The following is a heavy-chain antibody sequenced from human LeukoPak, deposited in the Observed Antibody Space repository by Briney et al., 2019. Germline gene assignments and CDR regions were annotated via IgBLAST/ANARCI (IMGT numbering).Heavy chain of an antibody. CDR3: VRGKGGY. V-gene: IGHV1-18*01. Sequence: ASVKVSCKTSGYIFTSFSITWVRQAPGQGLEWMGWISTYNGNTKYAESLQGRVTMTTDTSTNTAYMELRSLRSDDTAVYYCVRGKGGYWGQGTLVTVSS. CDR2: ISTYNGNT. CDR1: GYIFTSFS. D-gene: IGHD3-16*01. J-gene: IGHJ4*02.